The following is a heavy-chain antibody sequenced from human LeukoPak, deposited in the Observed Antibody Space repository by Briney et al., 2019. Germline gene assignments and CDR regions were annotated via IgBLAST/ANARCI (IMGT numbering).Heavy chain of an antibody. V-gene: IGHV3-66*01. J-gene: IGHJ4*02. CDR3: ARIITSGSFFDS. CDR1: GLTVSTNY. D-gene: IGHD3-10*01. CDR2: MYTGGNT. Sequence: GGSLRLSCVATGLTVSTNYMTWVRQAPGKGLEWLSVMYTGGNTYYADSVKGTFTISRDNPKNTVYLQMNSLRAEDTAVYYCARIITSGSFFDSWGQGSLVTVSS.